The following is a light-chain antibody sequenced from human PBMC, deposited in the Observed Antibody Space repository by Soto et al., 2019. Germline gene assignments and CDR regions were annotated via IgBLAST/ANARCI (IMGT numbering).Light chain of an antibody. V-gene: IGKV3-15*01. J-gene: IGKJ1*01. CDR2: RAS. Sequence: EIVMTQSPATLSVSPGERASLSCRASQSISSSLAWYQQKPGQTPRLLIYRASTRATGIPARFSGSGSGTEFTLTISSLQSEDFAVYYCQQYYHWPRTFGQGTKVEIK. CDR1: QSISSS. CDR3: QQYYHWPRT.